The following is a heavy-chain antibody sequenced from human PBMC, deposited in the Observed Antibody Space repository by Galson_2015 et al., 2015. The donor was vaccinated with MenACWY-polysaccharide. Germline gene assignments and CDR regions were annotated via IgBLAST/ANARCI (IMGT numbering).Heavy chain of an antibody. CDR2: IYYSGST. Sequence: LSLTCTVSGGSISSYYWSWIRQPPGKGLEWIGYIYYSGSTNYNPSLKSRVTISVDTSKNQFSLKLSSVTAADTAVYYCARVRFGEFSLDYWGQGTLVTVSS. CDR3: ARVRFGEFSLDY. J-gene: IGHJ4*02. V-gene: IGHV4-59*01. CDR1: GGSISSYY. D-gene: IGHD3-10*01.